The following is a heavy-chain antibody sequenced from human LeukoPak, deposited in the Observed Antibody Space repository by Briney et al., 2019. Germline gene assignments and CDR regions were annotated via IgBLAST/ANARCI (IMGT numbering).Heavy chain of an antibody. D-gene: IGHD3-22*01. CDR3: ARDRRIVVGKGGFDY. V-gene: IGHV1-2*02. CDR1: GYTFTGYY. J-gene: IGHJ4*02. CDR2: INPNSGGT. Sequence: GASVKVSCKASGYTFTGYYMHWVRQAPGQGLEWMGWINPNSGGTNYVQKFQGRVTMTRDTSISTAYMELSRLRSDDTAVYYCARDRRIVVGKGGFDYWGQGTLVTVSS.